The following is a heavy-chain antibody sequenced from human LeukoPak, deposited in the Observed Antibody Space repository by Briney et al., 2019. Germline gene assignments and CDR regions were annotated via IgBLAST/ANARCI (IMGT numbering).Heavy chain of an antibody. Sequence: GESLKISCKGSGYSFTSYWIGWVRQMPGKGLEWMGIIYPGDSDTRYSPSFQGQVTISADKSISTAYLQWSSLKASDTAMYYCARQERYYYDSSGSFDYWGQGTLVTVSS. CDR3: ARQERYYYDSSGSFDY. J-gene: IGHJ4*02. V-gene: IGHV5-51*01. D-gene: IGHD3-22*01. CDR2: IYPGDSDT. CDR1: GYSFTSYW.